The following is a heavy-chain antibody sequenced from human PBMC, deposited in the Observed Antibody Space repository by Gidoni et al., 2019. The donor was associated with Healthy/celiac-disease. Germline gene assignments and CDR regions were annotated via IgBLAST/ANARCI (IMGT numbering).Heavy chain of an antibody. CDR1: GFTFRSYA. Sequence: EVQLVESGGGLVQPGGYLRLSCSASGFTFRSYAMNWVRQAQGKGLEYVSAISSNGGSTYYADSVKGRFTISRDNSKNTLYLQMSSLRAEDTAVYYCVKDERPSHYGSGVFDYWGQGTLVTVSS. V-gene: IGHV3-64D*06. J-gene: IGHJ4*02. D-gene: IGHD3-10*01. CDR2: ISSNGGST. CDR3: VKDERPSHYGSGVFDY.